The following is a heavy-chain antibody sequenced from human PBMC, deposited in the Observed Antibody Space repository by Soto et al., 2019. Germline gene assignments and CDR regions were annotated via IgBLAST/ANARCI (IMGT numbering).Heavy chain of an antibody. V-gene: IGHV1-18*01. CDR1: GYSFTNYG. J-gene: IGHJ6*03. CDR2: ISAYNGNT. D-gene: IGHD6-19*01. CDR3: ARDRGVAPPVAGNTHYYYYMDV. Sequence: QDQLVQPGVEGKKPGSSVKVSCKASGYSFTNYGITWVRQAPGQGFEGMGWISAYNGNTNYAQKFQGRVTMTTDASTSTAYLELRSLRSDDTAVYYCARDRGVAPPVAGNTHYYYYMDVWGKGTTVTVSS.